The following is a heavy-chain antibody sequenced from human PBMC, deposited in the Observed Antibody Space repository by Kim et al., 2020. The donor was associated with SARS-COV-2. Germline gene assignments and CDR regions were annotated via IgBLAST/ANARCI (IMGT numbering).Heavy chain of an antibody. Sequence: SVKGRLTISRDNSKNTLYLQMNSLRAEDTAVYYCAKIPIVVVVAATRDGYWGQGTLVTVSS. V-gene: IGHV3-23*01. D-gene: IGHD2-15*01. CDR3: AKIPIVVVVAATRDGY. J-gene: IGHJ4*02.